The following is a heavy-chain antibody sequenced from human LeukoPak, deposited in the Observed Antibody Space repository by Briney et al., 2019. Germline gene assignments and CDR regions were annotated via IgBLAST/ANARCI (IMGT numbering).Heavy chain of an antibody. V-gene: IGHV4-31*03. CDR2: IHHSGSA. CDR1: GDSLTSETDY. Sequence: SSETLSLTCTVSGDSLTSETDYWTWIRQHPGKALEGFGYIHHSGSAYYNPSLQSRVTISVDTSKNQFSLRLRSATAADTAVYYCARHRDDYGQYYFDYWGQGILVTVSS. J-gene: IGHJ4*02. D-gene: IGHD4-17*01. CDR3: ARHRDDYGQYYFDY.